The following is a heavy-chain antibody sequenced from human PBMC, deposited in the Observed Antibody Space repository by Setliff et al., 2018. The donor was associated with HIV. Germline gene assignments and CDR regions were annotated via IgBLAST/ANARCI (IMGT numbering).Heavy chain of an antibody. CDR1: GGSFNILG. CDR3: ATRPPGVHGFSI. CDR2: IIPVVDAT. V-gene: IGHV1-69*06. J-gene: IGHJ3*02. Sequence: SVKVSCKASGGSFNILGFTWVRQAPGQGLEWVGGIIPVVDATIYAQRFQGRVVITADKSTGTAYMQLSSLKFEDTAVYYCATRPPGVHGFSIWGQGTMVTVSS. D-gene: IGHD3-10*01.